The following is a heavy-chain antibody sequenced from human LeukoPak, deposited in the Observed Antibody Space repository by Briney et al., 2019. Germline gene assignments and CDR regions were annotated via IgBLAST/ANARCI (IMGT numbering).Heavy chain of an antibody. D-gene: IGHD2-8*02. CDR2: ISGSGGST. V-gene: IGHV3-23*01. Sequence: PGGSLRLSCAASGFTFGSYAMSWVRQAPGKGLEWVSAISGSGGSTYYADSVKGRFTISRDNSKNTLYLQMNSLRAEDTAVYYCASGVVYGWYFDYWGQGTLVTVSS. J-gene: IGHJ4*02. CDR1: GFTFGSYA. CDR3: ASGVVYGWYFDY.